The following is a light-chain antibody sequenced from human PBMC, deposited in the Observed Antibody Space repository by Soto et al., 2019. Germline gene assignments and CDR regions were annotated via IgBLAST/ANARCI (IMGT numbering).Light chain of an antibody. CDR2: EVS. J-gene: IGLJ2*01. Sequence: QSVLTQPPSVSGSPGQSVTIPSTASSSDDGSYNRVSWYQQPPGTPPKLMIYEVSNRPSGVPDRFSGSKSGNTASLTISGLQAEDEANYYCSLYTSSSTVAFGGGTKLTVL. CDR3: SLYTSSSTVA. CDR1: SSDDGSYNR. V-gene: IGLV2-18*01.